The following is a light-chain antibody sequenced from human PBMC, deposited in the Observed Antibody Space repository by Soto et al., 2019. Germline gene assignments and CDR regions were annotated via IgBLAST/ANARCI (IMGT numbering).Light chain of an antibody. CDR1: TSNIGTNA. J-gene: IGLJ1*01. Sequence: QSVLTQPPSAPGTPGQRVTVSCSGSTSNIGTNAVNWFQHLPGTAPKLLIYTNNQRPSGVPDRFSGSKSGTSASLAISGLQSEDEADYYCATWHDSFYVFGTGTKLTVL. V-gene: IGLV1-44*01. CDR2: TNN. CDR3: ATWHDSFYV.